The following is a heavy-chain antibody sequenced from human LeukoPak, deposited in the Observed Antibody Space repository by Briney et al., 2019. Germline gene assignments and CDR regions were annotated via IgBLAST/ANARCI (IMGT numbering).Heavy chain of an antibody. CDR3: AKDSGIAVAGTLDY. Sequence: GGSLRLSCTASGFTFSSNVMSWVRQVPGKGLEWVSVITGSGGTTFYADSVQGRFTISRDNSKNTLYLQMNSLRAGDTAVYYCAKDSGIAVAGTLDYWGQGTLVTVSS. CDR2: ITGSGGTT. CDR1: GFTFSSNV. D-gene: IGHD6-19*01. V-gene: IGHV3-23*01. J-gene: IGHJ4*02.